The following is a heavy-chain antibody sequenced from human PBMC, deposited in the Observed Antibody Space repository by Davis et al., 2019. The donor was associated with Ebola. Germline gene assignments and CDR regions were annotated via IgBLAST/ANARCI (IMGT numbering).Heavy chain of an antibody. J-gene: IGHJ4*02. CDR2: LGSSGRDP. Sequence: PGGSLRLSCAASGFTFSSCAMNWVRQAPGKGLEWVSGLGSSGRDPHYADSVKGRFTISRDNSKNTLYLQMNSLRVEDTAVYYCAKEGATTAKFDYWGQGVLVTVSS. D-gene: IGHD4-11*01. V-gene: IGHV3-23*01. CDR1: GFTFSSCA. CDR3: AKEGATTAKFDY.